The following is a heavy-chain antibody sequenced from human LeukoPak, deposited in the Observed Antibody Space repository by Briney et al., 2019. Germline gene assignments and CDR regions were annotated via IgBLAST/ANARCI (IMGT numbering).Heavy chain of an antibody. CDR1: GGSISSYY. V-gene: IGHV4-4*07. D-gene: IGHD5/OR15-5a*01. CDR2: IYTSGTT. CDR3: AGGVYPHYYYCMDV. J-gene: IGHJ6*03. Sequence: SQTVSLTCTVSGGSISSYYWSWIRQPAGRGLEWIGRIYTSGTTNYNPSLRSRVTMSVDTSKNQVSLKLTSVTAADTAVYYCAGGVYPHYYYCMDVWGKGTTVTVS.